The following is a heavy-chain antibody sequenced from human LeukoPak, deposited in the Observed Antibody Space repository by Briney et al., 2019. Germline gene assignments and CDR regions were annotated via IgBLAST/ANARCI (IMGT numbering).Heavy chain of an antibody. D-gene: IGHD3-9*01. J-gene: IGHJ6*02. V-gene: IGHV4-34*01. CDR1: GGSFSGYY. CDR2: INHSGST. CDR3: ARAAQYYDILTGYTPRHYYGMDV. Sequence: SETLSLTCAVYGGSFSGYYWSWIRQPPGKGLEWIGGINHSGSTNYNPSLKSRVTISVDTSKNQFSLKLSSVTAADTAVYYCARAAQYYDILTGYTPRHYYGMDVWGQGTTVTVSS.